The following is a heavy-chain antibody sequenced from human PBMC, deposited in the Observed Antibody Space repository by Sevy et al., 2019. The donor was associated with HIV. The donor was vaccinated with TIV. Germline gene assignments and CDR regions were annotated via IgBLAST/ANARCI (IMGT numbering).Heavy chain of an antibody. CDR2: FDPEDGET. Sequence: ASVKVSCKVSGYTLTELSMHWVRQAPGKGLEWMGSFDPEDGETIYAQNFQGRVTMTEDRSTDKAYMELISLRSEETAVYYCVTTKEYYDSSGYPFDYWGQGTLVTVSS. J-gene: IGHJ4*02. V-gene: IGHV1-24*01. CDR3: VTTKEYYDSSGYPFDY. D-gene: IGHD3-22*01. CDR1: GYTLTELS.